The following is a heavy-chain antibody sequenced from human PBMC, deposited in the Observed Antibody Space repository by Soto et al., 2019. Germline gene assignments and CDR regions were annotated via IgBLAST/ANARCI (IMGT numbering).Heavy chain of an antibody. J-gene: IGHJ3*02. Sequence: QVQLQESGPGPVKPSQTLSLTCTVSGGSISTGGYYWSWIRQHPGRGPEWIGYIYHSGMTFSNPSLQSRVAISIDTSENQFSLKLSSVTAADTAVYYCATVRWELHDAFDIWGHGTMVSVSS. D-gene: IGHD4-17*01. V-gene: IGHV4-31*03. CDR1: GGSISTGGYY. CDR3: ATVRWELHDAFDI. CDR2: IYHSGMT.